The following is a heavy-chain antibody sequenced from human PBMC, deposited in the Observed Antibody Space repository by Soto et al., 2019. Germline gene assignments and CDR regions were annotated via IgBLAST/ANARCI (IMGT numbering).Heavy chain of an antibody. CDR1: GGSFSGYY. D-gene: IGHD3-16*02. J-gene: IGHJ4*02. V-gene: IGHV4-34*01. CDR2: INHSGST. CDR3: ARARSGYDYVWGSYRYAPYFDY. Sequence: QVQLQQWGAGLLKPSETLSLTCAVYGGSFSGYYWSWIRQPPGKGLEWIGEINHSGSTNYNPSLKSRVTISVDTSKNQFSLKLSSVTAADTAVYYCARARSGYDYVWGSYRYAPYFDYWGQGTLVTVSS.